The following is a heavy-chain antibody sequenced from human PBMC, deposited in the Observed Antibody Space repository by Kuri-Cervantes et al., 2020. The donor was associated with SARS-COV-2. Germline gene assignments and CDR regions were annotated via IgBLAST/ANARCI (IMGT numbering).Heavy chain of an antibody. Sequence: SETLSLTCTVYGGSISSYYWSWIRQPPGKGLEWMGYIYYSGSTNYKQSLKSRVNKSVDTAKNQFSLQLNSVTPEDTAVYYCARGSVVAVAGWGWFDPWGQGTLVTVSS. D-gene: IGHD6-19*01. J-gene: IGHJ5*02. CDR2: IYYSGST. CDR1: GGSISSYY. V-gene: IGHV4-59*12. CDR3: ARGSVVAVAGWGWFDP.